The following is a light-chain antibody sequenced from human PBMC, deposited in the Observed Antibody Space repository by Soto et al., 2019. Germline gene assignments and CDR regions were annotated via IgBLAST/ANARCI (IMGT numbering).Light chain of an antibody. CDR1: QSVSSSY. V-gene: IGKV3-20*01. CDR2: GAS. J-gene: IGKJ3*01. Sequence: IVLTQSPGTLSLSPGERATLSCRASQSVSSSYLAWYQQKPGQAPRLLIYGASSRATGIPDRFSDSGSGTDFTLTISRLEPEDFAVYYCQQYGSSPRFTFGPGTKVDIK. CDR3: QQYGSSPRFT.